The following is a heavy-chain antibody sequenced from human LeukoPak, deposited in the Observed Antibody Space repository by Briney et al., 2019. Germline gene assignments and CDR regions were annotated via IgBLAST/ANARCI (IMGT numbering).Heavy chain of an antibody. V-gene: IGHV4-39*01. Sequence: PSETLSLTCTVSGGTISSSSYHWGWLRQPPGKGLEWIGSIYYTGSTYYNPSLKSRVTMSVDTSNHQFSLKLSSVTAADTAAYYCVRHCIKTSCYLYDFWGQGVLVTVSS. CDR1: GGTISSSSYH. D-gene: IGHD2-2*01. J-gene: IGHJ4*02. CDR2: IYYTGST. CDR3: VRHCIKTSCYLYDF.